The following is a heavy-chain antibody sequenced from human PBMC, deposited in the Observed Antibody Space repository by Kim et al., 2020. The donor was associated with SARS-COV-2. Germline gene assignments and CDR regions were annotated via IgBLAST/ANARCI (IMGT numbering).Heavy chain of an antibody. CDR2: STI. V-gene: IGHV3-48*02. CDR3: ARDPGIAPN. D-gene: IGHD6-13*01. J-gene: IGHJ4*02. Sequence: STISYADSVKGRFTISRDNAKNSLYLQMNSLRDEDTAVYYCARDPGIAPNWGQGTLVTVSS.